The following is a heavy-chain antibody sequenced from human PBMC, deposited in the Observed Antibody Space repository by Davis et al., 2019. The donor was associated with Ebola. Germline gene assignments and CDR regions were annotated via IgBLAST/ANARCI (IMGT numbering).Heavy chain of an antibody. V-gene: IGHV3-9*01. CDR2: ISWNGGSM. J-gene: IGHJ4*02. D-gene: IGHD3-10*01. Sequence: SLKISCSTSGFSFDNYAIHWVRQGPGKGLEWVSSISWNGGSMSYAISVQGRFTISRDNAEKAVYLPMNNLRAEDTALYYCTKDSGSGSYYQYGYFDYWGQGTLVTVSS. CDR3: TKDSGSGSYYQYGYFDY. CDR1: GFSFDNYA.